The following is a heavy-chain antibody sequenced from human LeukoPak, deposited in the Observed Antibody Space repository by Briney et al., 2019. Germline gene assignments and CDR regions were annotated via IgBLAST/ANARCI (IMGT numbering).Heavy chain of an antibody. V-gene: IGHV4-59*01. D-gene: IGHD3-3*02. J-gene: IGHJ4*02. CDR1: GGSISSYY. Sequence: PSETLSLTCTLSGGSISSYYWSWIRQPPGKGLEWIGYIYYSGSTNYNPSLKSRVTISVDTSKNQFSLKLSSVTAADTAVYYCARTGISGPDYWGQGTLVTVP. CDR2: IYYSGST. CDR3: ARTGISGPDY.